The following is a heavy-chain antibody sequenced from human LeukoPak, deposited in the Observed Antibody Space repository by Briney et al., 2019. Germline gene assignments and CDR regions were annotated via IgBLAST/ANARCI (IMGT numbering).Heavy chain of an antibody. CDR2: INHSGST. J-gene: IGHJ5*02. V-gene: IGHV4-39*07. CDR1: GGSISSSSYY. Sequence: SETLSLTCTVSGGSISSSSYYWGWIRQPPGKGLEWIGEINHSGSTNYNPSLKSRVTISVDTSKNQFSLKLSSVTAADTAVYYCARGGGGFDPWGQGTLVTVSS. D-gene: IGHD6-25*01. CDR3: ARGGGGFDP.